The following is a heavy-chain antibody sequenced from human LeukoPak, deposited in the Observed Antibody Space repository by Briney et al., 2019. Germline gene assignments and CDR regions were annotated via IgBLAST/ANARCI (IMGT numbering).Heavy chain of an antibody. Sequence: ASVKVSCKASGYTFTGYYMHWVRQAPGQGLEWMGWINPNSGGTNYAQKFQGRVTMTRDTSISTAYMGLSRLRSDDTAVYYCARRIRTIFGVVIMHLDYWGQGTLVTVSS. J-gene: IGHJ4*02. CDR2: INPNSGGT. CDR1: GYTFTGYY. CDR3: ARRIRTIFGVVIMHLDY. D-gene: IGHD3-3*01. V-gene: IGHV1-2*02.